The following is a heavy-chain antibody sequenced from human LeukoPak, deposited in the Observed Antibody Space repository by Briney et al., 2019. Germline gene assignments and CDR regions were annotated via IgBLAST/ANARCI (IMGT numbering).Heavy chain of an antibody. J-gene: IGHJ5*02. D-gene: IGHD4-17*01. CDR2: ILSTGTT. CDR3: ATVKYDYGDPVGWSDP. V-gene: IGHV3-23*01. Sequence: GGSLRLSCAASGFPFSASAMTWVRQAPGKGLEWVSHILSTGTTYYADSVRGRFTISRDNSKNTLYLLMTSLRADDTAVYYCATVKYDYGDPVGWSDPWSQGTLVTVSS. CDR1: GFPFSASA.